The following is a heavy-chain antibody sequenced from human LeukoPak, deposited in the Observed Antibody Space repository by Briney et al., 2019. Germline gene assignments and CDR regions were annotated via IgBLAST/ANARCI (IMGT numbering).Heavy chain of an antibody. D-gene: IGHD3-10*01. V-gene: IGHV3-23*01. J-gene: IGHJ4*02. CDR2: ISDSGGMT. CDR3: AKGNSASGSFRPFDY. Sequence: SGGSLRLSCAASGFTFSSYALSWVRQAPGTGLEWVSAISDSGGMTSYADSVKGRFTISRDNSKSTQYLQMNSLRAEDTAVYYCAKGNSASGSFRPFDYWGQGTLVTVSS. CDR1: GFTFSSYA.